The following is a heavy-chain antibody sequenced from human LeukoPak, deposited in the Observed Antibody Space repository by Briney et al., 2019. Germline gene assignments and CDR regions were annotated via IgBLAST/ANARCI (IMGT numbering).Heavy chain of an antibody. D-gene: IGHD3-10*01. Sequence: SGPALVKPTQTLTLTCTFSRFSLSPSGMCVSWIRQPPGKALEWLALIDWDDDKYYSTSLKTRLTISKDTSKNQVVLTMTNMDPVDTATYYCARIPKYMVRGVQYYYYGMDVWGQGTTVTVSS. CDR1: RFSLSPSGMC. CDR2: IDWDDDK. CDR3: ARIPKYMVRGVQYYYYGMDV. J-gene: IGHJ6*02. V-gene: IGHV2-70*01.